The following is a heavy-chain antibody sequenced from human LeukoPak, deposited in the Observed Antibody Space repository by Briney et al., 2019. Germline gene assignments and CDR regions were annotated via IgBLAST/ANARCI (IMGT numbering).Heavy chain of an antibody. D-gene: IGHD4-17*01. CDR3: ASHGDYVDYYYYGMDV. CDR2: INSDGSST. V-gene: IGHV3-74*01. J-gene: IGHJ6*02. Sequence: GGSLRLSCAASGFTFSSYWMHWVRHAPGKGLVWVSRINSDGSSTIYADSVKGRFTISRDNAKNTLYLQMNSLRAEDTAVYYCASHGDYVDYYYYGMDVWGQGTTVTVSS. CDR1: GFTFSSYW.